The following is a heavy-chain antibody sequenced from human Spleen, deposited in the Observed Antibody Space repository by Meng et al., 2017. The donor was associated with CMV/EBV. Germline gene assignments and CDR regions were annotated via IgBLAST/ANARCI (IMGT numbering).Heavy chain of an antibody. CDR3: AKRETTIFDSSGYWG. D-gene: IGHD3-22*01. J-gene: IGHJ4*02. Sequence: GGSISSSSYYWGWIRQPPGKGLEWIGSIYYSGSTYYNPSLKSRVTISVDTSKNQFSLRLSSVTAADTAVYYCAKRETTIFDSSGYWGWGQGTLVTVSS. CDR1: GGSISSSSYY. CDR2: IYYSGST. V-gene: IGHV4-39*01.